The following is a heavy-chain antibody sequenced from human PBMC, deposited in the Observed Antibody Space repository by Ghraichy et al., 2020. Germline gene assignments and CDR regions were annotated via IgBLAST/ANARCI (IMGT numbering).Heavy chain of an antibody. J-gene: IGHJ4*02. CDR1: GGSVTDDHW. Sequence: SETLSLTCAVSGGSVTDDHWWSWVRQPPGKGLEWVGEIVHTESTNYTPSLKSRATISLDKSKNQFSLHLTSVTAADTAIYYCAYTGYYSCKYWGQAILVTVSS. CDR2: IVHTEST. V-gene: IGHV4-4*02. CDR3: AYTGYYSCKY. D-gene: IGHD1-26*01.